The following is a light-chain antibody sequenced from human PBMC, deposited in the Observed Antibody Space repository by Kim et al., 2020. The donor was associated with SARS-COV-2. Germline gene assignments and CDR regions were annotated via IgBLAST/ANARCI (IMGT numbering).Light chain of an antibody. CDR1: QTIGSNF. Sequence: PGESATLSCRASQTIGSNFLAWYQQKPGQPPRLLIYGAVSRATGIPDRFSGSGSGTDFTLTISRLEPEDFAIYYCQQYGSSPPYTFGQGTKLEI. CDR3: QQYGSSPPYT. V-gene: IGKV3-20*01. CDR2: GAV. J-gene: IGKJ2*01.